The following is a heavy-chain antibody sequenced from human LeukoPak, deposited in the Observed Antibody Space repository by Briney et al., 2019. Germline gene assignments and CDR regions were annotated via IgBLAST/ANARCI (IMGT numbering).Heavy chain of an antibody. D-gene: IGHD4-17*01. V-gene: IGHV3-23*01. J-gene: IGHJ4*02. Sequence: GGSLRLSCAASGFTFSSYAMSWVRQAPGKGLEWVSLISGSGGGTYYAASVKGRFTISRDNSKNTLYLQMNSLRAEDTAVYYCAKGRMTTVTKFDYWGQGTLVTVSS. CDR1: GFTFSSYA. CDR3: AKGRMTTVTKFDY. CDR2: ISGSGGGT.